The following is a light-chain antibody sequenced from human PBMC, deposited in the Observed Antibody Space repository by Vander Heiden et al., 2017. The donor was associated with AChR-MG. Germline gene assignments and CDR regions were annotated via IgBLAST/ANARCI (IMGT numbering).Light chain of an antibody. CDR3: ATWSDSMNACV. J-gene: IGLJ3*02. CDR1: HSNIESFN. V-gene: IGLV1-44*01. Sequence: QSVLTQPPSASGTPGQRVTISCSGGHSNIESFNLNWYQQLPGTAPKLLIYNNRQRPSAVPARLSGSKSGTSASLATSGLQYEDEDDYYCATWSDSMNACVFGGGTKLTVL. CDR2: NNR.